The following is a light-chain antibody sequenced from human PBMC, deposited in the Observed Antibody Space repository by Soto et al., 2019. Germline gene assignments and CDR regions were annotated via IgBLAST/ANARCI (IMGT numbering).Light chain of an antibody. CDR1: SNDVGSYKF. J-gene: IGLJ1*01. CDR2: EGS. Sequence: QSALTQPASVSESPGQSITISCTGTSNDVGSYKFVSWYPHHPGKAPKLMIYEGSKRPSGVSDRFSGSKSGNTASLTISGLQADDEADYYCCSYAGSTNVFGTGTKVTVL. CDR3: CSYAGSTNV. V-gene: IGLV2-23*03.